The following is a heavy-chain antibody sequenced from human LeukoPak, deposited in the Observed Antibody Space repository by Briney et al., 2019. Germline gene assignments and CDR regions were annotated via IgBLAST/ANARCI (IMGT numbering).Heavy chain of an antibody. Sequence: PGGSLRLSCAGSGFDFSNAWLLWVRQAPAKGLVWVSRIDSDGCGTSYADPVKGRFTISSDNAKNTLYLQMNSLRAEDTAVYYCVRDRAVAGDYWGQGTLVTVSS. CDR1: GFDFSNAW. J-gene: IGHJ4*02. D-gene: IGHD6-19*01. CDR2: IDSDGCGT. CDR3: VRDRAVAGDY. V-gene: IGHV3-74*01.